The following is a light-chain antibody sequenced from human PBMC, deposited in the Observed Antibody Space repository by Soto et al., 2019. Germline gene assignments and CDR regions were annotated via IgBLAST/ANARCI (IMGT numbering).Light chain of an antibody. Sequence: DIQMTQSPSTLSGSVGDRVTITCRASQTISSWLAWYQQKPGKAPKLLIYKASTLKSGVPSRFSGSGSGTEFTLTISSLQPDDFETYYCQHYNSYSEAFGTGTKVDI. J-gene: IGKJ1*01. CDR1: QTISSW. V-gene: IGKV1-5*03. CDR2: KAS. CDR3: QHYNSYSEA.